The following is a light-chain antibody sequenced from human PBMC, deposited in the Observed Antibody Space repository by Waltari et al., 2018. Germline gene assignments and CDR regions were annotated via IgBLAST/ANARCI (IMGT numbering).Light chain of an antibody. CDR1: SSNIGAGSD. CDR2: GTS. J-gene: IGLJ3*02. CDR3: QSYDSSLTGSV. Sequence: QSVLTQSPSVSGAPGQRVTISCSGSSSNIGAGSDVHWYQQLPGTAPKLLIYGTSIRPSGVPDRFSGSKSGTSASLAITGLQAEDEADYYCQSYDSSLTGSVFGGGTKLTVL. V-gene: IGLV1-40*01.